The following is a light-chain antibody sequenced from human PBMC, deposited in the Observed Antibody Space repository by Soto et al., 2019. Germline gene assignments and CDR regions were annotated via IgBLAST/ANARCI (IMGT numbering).Light chain of an antibody. J-gene: IGKJ1*01. CDR2: WAS. V-gene: IGKV4-1*01. CDR1: QSVLHNSHNKNY. Sequence: DIVMTQSPDSLAVSLGEKATINCKSSQSVLHNSHNKNYLASYLQNPGQHHKLLIYWASTRTSGVPDRFSGSESATDATLTIICLQAKDFAVYSCQHYNTTTRTFGQETKVAIK. CDR3: QHYNTTTRT.